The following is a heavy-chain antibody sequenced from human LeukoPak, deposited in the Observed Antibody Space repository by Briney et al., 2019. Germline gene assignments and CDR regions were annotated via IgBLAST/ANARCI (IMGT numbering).Heavy chain of an antibody. J-gene: IGHJ4*02. Sequence: GGSLRLSCAASGFTFSNYAMSWVRQAPGKGLEWVSVISGSGGSTYYADSVKGRFTISRDNSKNTLYLQMNSLRAEDTAVYYCAKFAHSSGYPFDYWGQGTLVTVSS. CDR1: GFTFSNYA. CDR3: AKFAHSSGYPFDY. D-gene: IGHD3-22*01. CDR2: ISGSGGST. V-gene: IGHV3-23*01.